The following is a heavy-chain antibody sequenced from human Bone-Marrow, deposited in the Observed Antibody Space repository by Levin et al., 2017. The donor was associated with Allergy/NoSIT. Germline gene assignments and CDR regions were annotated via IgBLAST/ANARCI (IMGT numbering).Heavy chain of an antibody. D-gene: IGHD2-15*01. CDR1: GGSISSGNYY. Sequence: ASETLSLTCTVSGGSISSGNYYWTWIRQHPGKGLEWIGYIYYSGSTYYNPSLKSRVTISVDTSKNQFSLNLYSVTAADTAVYYCARWVVGASNWFDPWGQGTLVTVSS. CDR2: IYYSGST. J-gene: IGHJ5*02. V-gene: IGHV4-31*03. CDR3: ARWVVGASNWFDP.